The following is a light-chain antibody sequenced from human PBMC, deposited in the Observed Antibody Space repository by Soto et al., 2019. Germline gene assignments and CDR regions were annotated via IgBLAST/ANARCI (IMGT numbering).Light chain of an antibody. Sequence: QLVLSQSPSASASLGASVKLTCTLSSGHSNFAIAWHQQQPEKGPRFLMKLNSDGSHIKGDGIPDRFSGSSSGTECYLTISSLQSEDEADYFCQTWGTGIRVFGGGTKLTVL. CDR1: SGHSNFA. CDR3: QTWGTGIRV. J-gene: IGLJ3*02. CDR2: LNSDGSH. V-gene: IGLV4-69*01.